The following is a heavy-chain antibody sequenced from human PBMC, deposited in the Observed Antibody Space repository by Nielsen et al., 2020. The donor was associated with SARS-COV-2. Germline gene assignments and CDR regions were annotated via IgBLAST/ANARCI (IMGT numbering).Heavy chain of an antibody. CDR2: ISYDGSHI. CDR1: GFPFNSYS. J-gene: IGHJ4*02. V-gene: IGHV3-30-3*01. D-gene: IGHD3-22*01. Sequence: GGSLRLSCAASGFPFNSYSILWVRQAPGKGLEWVTVISYDGSHIYYTDSVKGRFTISKDNSKKTLFLQMNSLRPEDTAVYYCARGPGYESSGFYPDYWGQGTLVTVSS. CDR3: ARGPGYESSGFYPDY.